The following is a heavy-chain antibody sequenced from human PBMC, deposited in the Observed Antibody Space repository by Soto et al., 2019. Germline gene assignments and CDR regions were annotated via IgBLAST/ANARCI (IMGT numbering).Heavy chain of an antibody. D-gene: IGHD2-2*01. CDR2: IYYSGST. Sequence: QVQLQESGPGLVKPSQTLSLTCTVSGGSISSGDYYWNWIRQPPGKGLEWIGSIYYSGSTYYSPYPMSRVTISVGTSTTQFSLTLSSVTAADTAVYYCVRGDLGACSSTSCSDAFDLWGRGTMVAVSS. CDR1: GGSISSGDYY. CDR3: VRGDLGACSSTSCSDAFDL. J-gene: IGHJ3*01. V-gene: IGHV4-30-4*01.